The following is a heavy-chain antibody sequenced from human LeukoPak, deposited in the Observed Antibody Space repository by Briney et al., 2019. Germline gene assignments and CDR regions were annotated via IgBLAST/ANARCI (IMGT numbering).Heavy chain of an antibody. Sequence: GASVKVSCKASGYTFTSYAISWVRQAPGQRLEWRGGIIPIFVTANYAQKFQGRVTITTDESTSTAYMELSRLRSEDTAVYYCASAIILQQLSSYYYMDVWGKGTTVTVSS. CDR1: GYTFTSYA. J-gene: IGHJ6*03. D-gene: IGHD4-11*01. V-gene: IGHV1-69*05. CDR2: IIPIFVTA. CDR3: ASAIILQQLSSYYYMDV.